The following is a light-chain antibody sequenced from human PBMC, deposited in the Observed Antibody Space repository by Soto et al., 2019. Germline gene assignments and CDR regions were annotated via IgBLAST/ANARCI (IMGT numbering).Light chain of an antibody. CDR1: QSVINSY. V-gene: IGKV3-20*01. CDR2: GAS. J-gene: IGKJ1*01. Sequence: EIVLTQSPGTLSLSPGERATLSCRASQSVINSYLAWYQHKAGQAPRLIIYGASSRATGIPDKFSGSGSGTDFTLTISRLEPEDFAVYYCQQYGISPWTFGQGTKVEIK. CDR3: QQYGISPWT.